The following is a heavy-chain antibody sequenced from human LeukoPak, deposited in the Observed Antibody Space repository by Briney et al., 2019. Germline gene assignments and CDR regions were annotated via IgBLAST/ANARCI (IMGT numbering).Heavy chain of an antibody. J-gene: IGHJ4*02. V-gene: IGHV4-59*08. CDR1: VGSISSYY. CDR2: ISDSGST. Sequence: SETLCLTSALSVGSISSYYWSWIRQPPGKGLGWGGYISDSGSTNYNPSLKSRVTISIDTSKNQFSRKLSSVTSAETAVYYCASLYYYDTRGYYPGSYSFDYWGQGTLVTVSS. D-gene: IGHD3-22*01. CDR3: ASLYYYDTRGYYPGSYSFDY.